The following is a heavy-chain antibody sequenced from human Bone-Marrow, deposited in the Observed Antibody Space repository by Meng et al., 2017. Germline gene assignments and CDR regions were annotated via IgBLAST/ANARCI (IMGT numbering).Heavy chain of an antibody. CDR2: ISWNSGSI. J-gene: IGHJ6*02. CDR1: GFTFDDYA. D-gene: IGHD2-2*01. Sequence: SLKISCAASGFTFDDYAMHWVRQAPGKGLEWVSGISWNSGSIGYADSVKGRFTISRDNAKNSLYLQMNSLRAEDTALYYRAKDMMGSVGSNEYQLRYYGMDVWGQGTTVTVSS. V-gene: IGHV3-9*01. CDR3: AKDMMGSVGSNEYQLRYYGMDV.